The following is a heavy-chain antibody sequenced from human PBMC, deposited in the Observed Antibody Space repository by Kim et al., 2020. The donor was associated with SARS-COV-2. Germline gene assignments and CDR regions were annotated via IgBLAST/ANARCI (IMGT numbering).Heavy chain of an antibody. CDR2: IGGSGAKT. V-gene: IGHV3-23*01. Sequence: GGSLRLSCAASGFTFSSYGMSWVRQAPGKGLEWVSFIGGSGAKTYYADSVRGRFTISRDNSKNTVYVQMNSLRAEDTAVYYCAKGYNYGLDYWGQGTLVT. CDR3: AKGYNYGLDY. CDR1: GFTFSSYG. J-gene: IGHJ4*02. D-gene: IGHD5-18*01.